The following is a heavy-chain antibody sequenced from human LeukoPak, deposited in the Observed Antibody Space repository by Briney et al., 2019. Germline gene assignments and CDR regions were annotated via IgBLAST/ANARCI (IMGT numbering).Heavy chain of an antibody. CDR2: ISYDGSNK. V-gene: IGHV3-30*18. CDR1: GFTFSSYS. CDR3: AKDYYDRYFDY. Sequence: GGSLRLSCAATGFTFSSYSMNWVRQAPGKWLEWVAVISYDGSNKYYADSVKGRFTISRDNSKNTLCLQMNSLRAEDTALYYCAKDYYDRYFDYWGQGTLVTVSS. D-gene: IGHD3-22*01. J-gene: IGHJ4*02.